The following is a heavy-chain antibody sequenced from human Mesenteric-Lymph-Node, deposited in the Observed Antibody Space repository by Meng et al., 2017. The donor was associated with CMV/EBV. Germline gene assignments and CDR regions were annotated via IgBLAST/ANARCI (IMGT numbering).Heavy chain of an antibody. Sequence: GESLKISCAASGFTFSSYAMSWVRQAPGKGLEWASAISGSGGSTYYADSVKGRFTISRDNSKNTLYLQMNSLRAEDTAVYYCAKCKSGYRDFDAFDIWGQGTMVTVSS. CDR3: AKCKSGYRDFDAFDI. CDR2: ISGSGGST. V-gene: IGHV3-23*01. CDR1: GFTFSSYA. J-gene: IGHJ3*02. D-gene: IGHD3-22*01.